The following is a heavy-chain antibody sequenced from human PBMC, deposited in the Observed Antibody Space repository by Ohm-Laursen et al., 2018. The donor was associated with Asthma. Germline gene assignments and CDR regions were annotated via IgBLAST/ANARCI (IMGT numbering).Heavy chain of an antibody. CDR2: ISGSGGST. D-gene: IGHD5-12*01. CDR1: GFTFSSYD. J-gene: IGHJ4*02. CDR3: AKDGPPEYSGYEDY. Sequence: GSLRLSCSASGFTFSSYDMSWVRQAPGKGLEWVSAISGSGGSTYYADSVKGRFTISRDNSKNTLYLQMNSLRAEDTAVYYCAKDGPPEYSGYEDYWGQGTLVTVSS. V-gene: IGHV3-23*01.